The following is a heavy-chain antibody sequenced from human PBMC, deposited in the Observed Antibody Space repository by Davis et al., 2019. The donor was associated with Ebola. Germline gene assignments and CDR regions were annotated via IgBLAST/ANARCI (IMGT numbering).Heavy chain of an antibody. CDR3: ARSMGSSSGWYGALMDV. Sequence: GESLKISCAASGFTFSSYAMSWVRQAPGKGLEWVSAISGSGGSTYYADSVKGRFTISRDNSKNTLYLQMNSLRAEETAVYYCARSMGSSSGWYGALMDVWGQGTTVTVSS. J-gene: IGHJ6*02. V-gene: IGHV3-23*01. CDR1: GFTFSSYA. D-gene: IGHD6-19*01. CDR2: ISGSGGST.